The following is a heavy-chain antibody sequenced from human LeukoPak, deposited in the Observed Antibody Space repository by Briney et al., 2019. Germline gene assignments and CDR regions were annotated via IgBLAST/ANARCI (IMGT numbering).Heavy chain of an antibody. J-gene: IGHJ6*02. D-gene: IGHD6-19*01. Sequence: ASVKVSCKASGYTFTSYGISWVRQAPGQGLEWMGWISAYNGNTNYAQKFQGRVTITADESTSTAYMELSSLRSEDTAVYYCARLYSSGWPLECMDVWGQGTTVTVSS. V-gene: IGHV1-18*01. CDR1: GYTFTSYG. CDR3: ARLYSSGWPLECMDV. CDR2: ISAYNGNT.